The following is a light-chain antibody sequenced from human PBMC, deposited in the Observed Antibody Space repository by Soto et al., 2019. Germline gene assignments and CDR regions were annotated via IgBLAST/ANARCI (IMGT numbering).Light chain of an antibody. CDR3: CSYAGSYIFYV. CDR2: DVS. CDR1: SSDVGGYNY. V-gene: IGLV2-11*01. Sequence: QSVLTQPRSVSGSPGQSVTISCTGTSSDVGGYNYVSWYQQHPGKAPKLMIYDVSKRPSGVPDRFSGSKSGNTASLTISGLQADDEADYYCCSYAGSYIFYVFGTGTKLTVL. J-gene: IGLJ1*01.